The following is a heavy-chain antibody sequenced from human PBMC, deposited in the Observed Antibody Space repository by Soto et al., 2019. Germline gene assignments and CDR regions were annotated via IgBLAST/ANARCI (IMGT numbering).Heavy chain of an antibody. D-gene: IGHD2-15*01. V-gene: IGHV4-31*03. J-gene: IGHJ5*02. Sequence: PSETLSLTCTVSGGSISSGGYYWSWIRQHPGKGLEWIGYIYYSGSTYYNPSLKSRVTISVDTSKNQFSLKLSSVTAADTAVYYFAGDNHSSVYCSGGSCYSFWFDPWGQGTQVTVSS. CDR1: GGSISSGGYY. CDR2: IYYSGST. CDR3: AGDNHSSVYCSGGSCYSFWFDP.